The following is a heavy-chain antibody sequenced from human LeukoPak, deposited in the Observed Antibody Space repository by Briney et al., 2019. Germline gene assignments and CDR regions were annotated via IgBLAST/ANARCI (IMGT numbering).Heavy chain of an antibody. CDR1: GDSITSDY. CDR2: IFYSGTT. D-gene: IGHD1-26*01. V-gene: IGHV4-59*08. J-gene: IGHJ6*03. Sequence: SETLSLTCNVSGDSITSDYWSWIRQSPEEGLEWIGFIFYSGTTSYNPSLQSRVTISMDTSKGQFSLKLSSVTAADTAVYYCARTRPQDHATSYMDVWGKGTTVTVSS. CDR3: ARTRPQDHATSYMDV.